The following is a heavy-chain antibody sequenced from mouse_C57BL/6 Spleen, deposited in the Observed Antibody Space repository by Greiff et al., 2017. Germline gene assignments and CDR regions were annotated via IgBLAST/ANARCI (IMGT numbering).Heavy chain of an antibody. V-gene: IGHV1-59*01. J-gene: IGHJ2*01. CDR1: GYTFTSYW. Sequence: QVQLQQPGAELVRPGTSVKLSCKASGYTFTSYWMHWVKQRPGQGLEWIGVIDPSDSYTNYNQKFKGKATLTVDTSSSTAYMQLSSLTSEDSAVYFWANWDFDYWGQGTTLTVSS. CDR3: ANWDFDY. CDR2: IDPSDSYT. D-gene: IGHD4-1*01.